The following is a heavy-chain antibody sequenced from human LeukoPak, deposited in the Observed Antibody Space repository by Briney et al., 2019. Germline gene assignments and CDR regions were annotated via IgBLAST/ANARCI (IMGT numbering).Heavy chain of an antibody. D-gene: IGHD6-13*01. J-gene: IGHJ5*02. CDR2: IYYSGST. Sequence: SETLSLTCTVSGGSISSSSYYWGWIRQPPGKGLEWIGSIYYSGSTYYNPSLKSRVTISVDTSKNQFSLKLSSVTAADTAVYYCARRDKPSIAAAGTRNWFDPWGQGTLVTVSS. CDR3: ARRDKPSIAAAGTRNWFDP. V-gene: IGHV4-39*01. CDR1: GGSISSSSYY.